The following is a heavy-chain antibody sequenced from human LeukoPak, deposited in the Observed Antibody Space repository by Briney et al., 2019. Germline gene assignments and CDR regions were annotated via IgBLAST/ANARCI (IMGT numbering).Heavy chain of an antibody. V-gene: IGHV5-51*01. CDR1: GYSFTSSW. Sequence: GESLKISCKGSGYSFTSSWIAWVRQMPGKGLDWMGIIYPGDSDTTYSPSFQGQVTISADKSISTAYLQWSSLKASDTAMYYCARQIAGRNHFLDYWGQGTLVTVSS. D-gene: IGHD1-14*01. CDR3: ARQIAGRNHFLDY. J-gene: IGHJ4*02. CDR2: IYPGDSDT.